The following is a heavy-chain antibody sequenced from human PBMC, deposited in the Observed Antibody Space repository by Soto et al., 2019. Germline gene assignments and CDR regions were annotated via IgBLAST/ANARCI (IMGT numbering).Heavy chain of an antibody. J-gene: IGHJ4*02. CDR1: GLAFSSYG. CDR3: GIYGSIFDH. D-gene: IGHD3-10*01. Sequence: QVQLVESGGGVVQPGRSLRLSCAASGLAFSSYGMHWVRQAPGKGLEWVSLISYDASNKYYADSVKGRFTISRDNSKNTLYLQMNSLRTDDTAVYYCGIYGSIFDHWGQGTLVTVSS. CDR2: ISYDASNK. V-gene: IGHV3-30*03.